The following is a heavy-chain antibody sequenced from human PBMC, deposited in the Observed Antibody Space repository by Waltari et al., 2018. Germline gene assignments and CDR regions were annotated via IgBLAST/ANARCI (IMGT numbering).Heavy chain of an antibody. J-gene: IGHJ3*02. CDR1: GGSISSGSYS. Sequence: QVQLQESGPGLVKHSQTLSLTCTVSGGSISSGSYSWTWIRQPAGKGLEWIGYIYTSGSTNYNPSLKSRVTISVDTSKNQFSLKLSSVTAADTAVYYCARSPELRARAFDIWGQGTMVTVSS. D-gene: IGHD1-7*01. CDR3: ARSPELRARAFDI. V-gene: IGHV4-61*09. CDR2: IYTSGST.